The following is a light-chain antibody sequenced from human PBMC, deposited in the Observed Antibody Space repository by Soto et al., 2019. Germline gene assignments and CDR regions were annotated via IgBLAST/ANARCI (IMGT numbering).Light chain of an antibody. Sequence: QMTQSPSTLSASVGDRVTIPCRASQTISSWLAWYQQKPGKAPKLLIYKASTLKSGVPSRFSGSGSGTEFTLTISSLQPDDFATYYCQHYNSYSEAFGQGTKVDI. CDR2: KAS. V-gene: IGKV1-5*03. CDR1: QTISSW. J-gene: IGKJ1*01. CDR3: QHYNSYSEA.